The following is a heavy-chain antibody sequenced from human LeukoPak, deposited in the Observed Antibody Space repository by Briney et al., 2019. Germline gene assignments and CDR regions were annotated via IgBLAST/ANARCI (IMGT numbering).Heavy chain of an antibody. D-gene: IGHD3-22*01. V-gene: IGHV4-59*01. CDR2: IYYSGST. Sequence: PSETLSLTCTVSGGSISSYYWSWIRQSPGKGLEWIGYIYYSGSTNYNPSLKSRVTISVDTSKNQFSLKLSSVTAADTAVYYCARVVVLGSLYYYYGMDVWGQGTTVTVSS. CDR1: GGSISSYY. J-gene: IGHJ6*02. CDR3: ARVVVLGSLYYYYGMDV.